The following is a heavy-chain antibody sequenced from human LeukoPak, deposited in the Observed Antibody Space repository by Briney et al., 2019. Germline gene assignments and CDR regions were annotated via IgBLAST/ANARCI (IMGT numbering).Heavy chain of an antibody. CDR1: GFTFSSSA. CDR2: IDNSGEST. D-gene: IGHD3-10*01. Sequence: GGSLRLSCAASGFTFSSSAMSWVRQAPGKGLEWVSIIDNSGESTYYADSVKGRFTISRDNSKNILYLQMNSLRAEDTALYYCAKSRGSGTYEAIDYWGQGTLVTVSS. V-gene: IGHV3-23*01. CDR3: AKSRGSGTYEAIDY. J-gene: IGHJ4*02.